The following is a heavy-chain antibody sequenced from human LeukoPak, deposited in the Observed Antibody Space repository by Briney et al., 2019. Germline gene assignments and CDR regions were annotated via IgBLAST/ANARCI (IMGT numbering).Heavy chain of an antibody. CDR1: GFTFSSHG. V-gene: IGHV3-23*01. CDR2: ISGSGATT. Sequence: PGGSLRLSCAASGFTFSSHGMNWVRQAPGKGLEWVSGISGSGATTYYADSVKGRFTISRDSSKITLYLQMNSLRAEDTAVYNCAKDRRRDDVLTGSFSDWGQGTLVTVSS. D-gene: IGHD3-9*01. CDR3: AKDRRRDDVLTGSFSD. J-gene: IGHJ4*02.